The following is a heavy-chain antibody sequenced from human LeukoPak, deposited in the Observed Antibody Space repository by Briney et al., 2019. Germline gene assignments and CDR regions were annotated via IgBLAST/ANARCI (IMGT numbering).Heavy chain of an antibody. Sequence: ASVKVSCKASGYTFTTYSTSWVRQAPGQGLEWMGWIRAFNGKTNFEQKFQGRITMTTDTVTSTAYMELRSLRSDDTAVYYCARDGVWGNSFTDYWGQGTLVTVSS. CDR2: IRAFNGKT. CDR3: ARDGVWGNSFTDY. J-gene: IGHJ4*02. CDR1: GYTFTTYS. D-gene: IGHD3-16*01. V-gene: IGHV1-18*01.